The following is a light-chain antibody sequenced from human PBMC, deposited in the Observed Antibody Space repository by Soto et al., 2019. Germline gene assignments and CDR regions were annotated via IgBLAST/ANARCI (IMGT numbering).Light chain of an antibody. CDR3: QQYSQWPGAT. CDR2: DAS. Sequence: EIVMTQSPVTVSVSPGERATLSCRASQSVNINLAWYQHKPGQPPRLLIYDASTRATDIPARFSGSGSGTEFTLTISNLQSEDVAVYYCQQYSQWPGATFGQGTKVEIK. CDR1: QSVNIN. V-gene: IGKV3-15*01. J-gene: IGKJ1*01.